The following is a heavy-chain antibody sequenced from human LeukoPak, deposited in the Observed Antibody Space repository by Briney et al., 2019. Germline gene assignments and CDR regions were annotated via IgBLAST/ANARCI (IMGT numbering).Heavy chain of an antibody. CDR3: ARSVQAGDY. CDR1: GFTFSSYW. V-gene: IGHV3-74*01. D-gene: IGHD3-10*01. CDR2: INPGGCSI. J-gene: IGHJ4*02. Sequence: HPGGSLRLSCAASGFTFSSYWMHWVRQAPGKGLVWVARINPGGCSITYADSVKGRFTISRDNAKNTLYLQMDSLRAEGTGVYYFARSVQAGDYWRRANLV.